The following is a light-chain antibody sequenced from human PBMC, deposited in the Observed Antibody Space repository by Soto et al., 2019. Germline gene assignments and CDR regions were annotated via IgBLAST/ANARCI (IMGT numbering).Light chain of an antibody. CDR2: DVS. Sequence: SVLTQPASVTRFPGQSITISRTSTSSGVGGYNYVSWYQHHPGKAPKLIIYDVSNRPSGVSIRFSGSKSDNTASLTISGLQPEDEADYHCSSYTTSNTRQIVFGTGTKVTVL. CDR1: SSGVGGYNY. V-gene: IGLV2-14*03. J-gene: IGLJ1*01. CDR3: SSYTTSNTRQIV.